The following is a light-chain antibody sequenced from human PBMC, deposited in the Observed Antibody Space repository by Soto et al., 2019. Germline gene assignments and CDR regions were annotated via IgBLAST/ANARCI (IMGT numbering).Light chain of an antibody. Sequence: QSVLTQPRSVSGSPGQSATISCTGTANDVGGHNYVSWYQQHPGEAPNLLIYDVTERPSGVPDRFSGSKSGNTASLTISGLQPEDEADYYCYSYAGTYTFVFGTGTKVTVL. CDR2: DVT. CDR1: ANDVGGHNY. V-gene: IGLV2-11*01. J-gene: IGLJ1*01. CDR3: YSYAGTYTFV.